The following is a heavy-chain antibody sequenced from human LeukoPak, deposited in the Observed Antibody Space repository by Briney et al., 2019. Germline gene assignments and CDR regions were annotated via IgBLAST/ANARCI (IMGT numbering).Heavy chain of an antibody. CDR2: IYHSGST. D-gene: IGHD3-3*01. CDR3: ARYAHNTIFGVVNPNWFDP. Sequence: SQTLSLTCAVSGGSISSGGYSWSWIRQPPGKGLEWIGYIYHSGSTNYNPSLKSRVTISVDTSKNQFSLKLSSVTAADTAVYYCARYAHNTIFGVVNPNWFDPWGQGTLVTVSS. J-gene: IGHJ5*02. CDR1: GGSISSGGYS. V-gene: IGHV4-30-2*01.